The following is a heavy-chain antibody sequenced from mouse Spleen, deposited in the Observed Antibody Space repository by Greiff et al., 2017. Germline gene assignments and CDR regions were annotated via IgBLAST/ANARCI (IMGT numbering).Heavy chain of an antibody. D-gene: IGHD2-10*02. J-gene: IGHJ1*03. CDR3: ARSGYGYRYFDV. V-gene: IGHV1-26*01. CDR1: GYTFTDYY. CDR2: INPNNGGT. Sequence: VQLQQSGPELVKPGASVKISCKASGYTFTDYYMNWVKQSHGKSLEWIGDINPNNGGTSYNQKFKGKATLTVDKSSSTAYMELRSLTSEDSAVYYCARSGYGYRYFDVWGTGTTVTVSS.